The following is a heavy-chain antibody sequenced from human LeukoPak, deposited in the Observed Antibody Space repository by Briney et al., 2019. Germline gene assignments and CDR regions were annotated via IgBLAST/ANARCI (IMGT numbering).Heavy chain of an antibody. V-gene: IGHV4-31*03. D-gene: IGHD2-21*02. Sequence: PSQTLSLTCTVSGGSISSGGYYWSWIRQHPGKGLEWIGYIDYSGNTYYNPSLKSRVTISVDTSKNQFSLKLSSVTAADTAVYYCARGFGGDRGTLDYWGQGTLVTVSS. CDR1: GGSISSGGYY. J-gene: IGHJ4*02. CDR3: ARGFGGDRGTLDY. CDR2: IDYSGNT.